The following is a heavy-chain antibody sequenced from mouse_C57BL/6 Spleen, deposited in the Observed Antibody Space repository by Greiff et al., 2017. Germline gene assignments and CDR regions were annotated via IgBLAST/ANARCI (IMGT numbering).Heavy chain of an antibody. CDR1: GYTFTDYN. Sequence: EVQLQQSGPELVKPGASVKIPCKASGYTFTDYNMDWVKQSHGKSLEWIGDINPNNGGTIYNQKFKGKATLTVDKSSSTAYMELRSLTSEDTAVYYGASSLYYYGSSSWFAYWGQGTLVTVSA. CDR2: INPNNGGT. J-gene: IGHJ3*01. V-gene: IGHV1-18*01. CDR3: ASSLYYYGSSSWFAY. D-gene: IGHD1-1*01.